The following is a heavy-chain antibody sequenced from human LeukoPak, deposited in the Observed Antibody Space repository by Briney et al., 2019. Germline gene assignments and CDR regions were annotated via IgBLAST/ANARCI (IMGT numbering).Heavy chain of an antibody. CDR2: IRPSNGNR. J-gene: IGHJ4*02. V-gene: IGHV1-18*01. CDR1: GYDFSTYG. CDR3: ARAFSASKSCDY. D-gene: IGHD6-19*01. Sequence: ASVKVSCRTSGYDFSTYGITWVRQAPGQRLEYMGWIRPSNGNRNYAQKVQDRVTLTTDTSTSTVYMELRSLRSDDTAVYYCARAFSASKSCDYWGQGTLVTVSS.